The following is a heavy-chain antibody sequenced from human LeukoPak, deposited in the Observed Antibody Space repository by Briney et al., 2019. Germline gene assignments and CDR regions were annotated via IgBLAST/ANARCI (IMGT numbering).Heavy chain of an antibody. CDR3: KRGVALSDHGIIDS. CDR2: IYHNGNT. D-gene: IGHD6-19*01. CDR1: GYSVSSGFF. Sequence: SETLSLTCAVSGYSVSSGFFWGWIRQPPGKVLEWIATIYHNGNTYYNPSLKSRVTISVDTSKNQFSLKVSSVTAADTAVYYCKRGVALSDHGIIDSWGQGTLATVSS. J-gene: IGHJ4*02. V-gene: IGHV4-38-2*01.